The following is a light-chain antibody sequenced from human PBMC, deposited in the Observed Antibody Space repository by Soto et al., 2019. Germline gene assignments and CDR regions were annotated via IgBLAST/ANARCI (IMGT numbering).Light chain of an antibody. CDR3: QTWGSGPVV. CDR2: LNSDGSH. J-gene: IGLJ2*01. V-gene: IGLV4-69*01. CDR1: SEHSSYA. Sequence: QPVLTQSPSASASLEASVKLTCTLSSEHSSYAIAWHQQQPEKGPRYLMKLNSDGSHSKGDGIPDRFSGSSSGAERYLTISSLQSEDEADYYCQTWGSGPVVFGGGTKLTVL.